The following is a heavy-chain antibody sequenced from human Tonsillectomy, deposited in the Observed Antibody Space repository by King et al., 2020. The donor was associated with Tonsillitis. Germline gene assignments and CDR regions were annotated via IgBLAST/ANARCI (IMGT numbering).Heavy chain of an antibody. CDR3: AKDRGGNILTGYYSILDY. D-gene: IGHD3-9*01. CDR1: GFTFSNCA. CDR2: VSFYGIDK. V-gene: IGHV3-30*18. J-gene: IGHJ4*02. Sequence: VQLVESGGGVVQPGRSLRLSGAATGFTFSNCAMHWVRQAPGKGPEWVAVVSFYGIDKYYGDSVKGRFTISRDNSKKTVYLQMNSLRAEDTAVYYCAKDRGGNILTGYYSILDYWGQGALVTVSS.